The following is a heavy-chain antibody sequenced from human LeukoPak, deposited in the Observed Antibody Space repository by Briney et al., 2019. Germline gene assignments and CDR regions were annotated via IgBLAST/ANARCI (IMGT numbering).Heavy chain of an antibody. CDR1: GGSISSGGYY. CDR3: ARVTSSRFGYYFDY. V-gene: IGHV4-61*08. J-gene: IGHJ4*02. D-gene: IGHD3-16*01. Sequence: SETLSLTCTVSGGSISSGGYYWSWIRQPPGKGLEWIGYIYYSGSTNYNPSLKSRVTISVDTSKNQFSLKLSSVTAADTAVYYCARVTSSRFGYYFDYWGQGTLVTVSS. CDR2: IYYSGST.